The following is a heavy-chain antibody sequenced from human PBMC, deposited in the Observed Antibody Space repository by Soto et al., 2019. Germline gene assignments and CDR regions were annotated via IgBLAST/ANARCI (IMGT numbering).Heavy chain of an antibody. V-gene: IGHV1-69*01. CDR1: GDTFKNCV. CDR2: IIPLFGTT. D-gene: IGHD3-10*01. CDR3: AAELGFGKLSVV. Sequence: QVQVVQSGVEVRRPGSSVKVSCKASGDTFKNCVISWVRQAPGQGLEWMGGIIPLFGTTSFAQRFQGRLTITTDESTTTAYMELSRLRSADTATYYCAAELGFGKLSVVWGQGTTVIVPS. J-gene: IGHJ6*02.